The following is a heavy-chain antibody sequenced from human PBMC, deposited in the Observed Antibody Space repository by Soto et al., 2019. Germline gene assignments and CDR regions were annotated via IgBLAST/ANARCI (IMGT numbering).Heavy chain of an antibody. CDR1: GYTFTGYY. V-gene: IGHV1-2*02. Sequence: QVHLVQSGAEVKKAGASVKVSCKASGYTFTGYYIHWVRQAPGQGFEWVGWINPSTGGTSYAQKFQGRVTVTRDTSISTAYMELTRLRSNDTAVYCCARDLGGLGDPFDNWGQGTRVTVFS. CDR3: ARDLGGLGDPFDN. D-gene: IGHD3-16*01. CDR2: INPSTGGT. J-gene: IGHJ4*02.